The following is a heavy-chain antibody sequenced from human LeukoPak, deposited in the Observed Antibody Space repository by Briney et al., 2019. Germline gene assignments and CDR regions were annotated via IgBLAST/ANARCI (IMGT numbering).Heavy chain of an antibody. CDR3: ARAYYYDSSGYLYYFDY. CDR1: GYSFPNYW. CDR2: IYPGDSDT. J-gene: IGHJ4*02. D-gene: IGHD3-22*01. V-gene: IGHV5-51*01. Sequence: GESLKISCKGSGYSFPNYWIGWVRQMPGKGLEWMGIIYPGDSDTRYSPSFQGQVTISADKSISTAYLQWSSLKASDTAMYYCARAYYYDSSGYLYYFDYWGQGTLVTVSS.